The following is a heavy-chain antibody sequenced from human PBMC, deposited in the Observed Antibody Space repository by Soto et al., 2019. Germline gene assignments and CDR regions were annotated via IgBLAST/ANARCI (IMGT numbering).Heavy chain of an antibody. Sequence: TSETLSLTCAVYGGSFSGYYWSWIRQPPGKGLEWIGEINHSGSTNYNPSLKSRVTISVDTSKNQFSLKLSSVTAADTAVYYCARGVPSIVVVPAAMGGYYYYYMDVWGKGTTVTVSS. CDR2: INHSGST. CDR1: GGSFSGYY. CDR3: ARGVPSIVVVPAAMGGYYYYYMDV. D-gene: IGHD2-2*01. J-gene: IGHJ6*03. V-gene: IGHV4-34*01.